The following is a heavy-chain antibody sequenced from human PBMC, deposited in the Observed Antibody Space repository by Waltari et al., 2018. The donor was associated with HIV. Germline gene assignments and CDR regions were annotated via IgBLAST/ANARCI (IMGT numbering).Heavy chain of an antibody. J-gene: IGHJ6*02. Sequence: VHLQESGPGLVKPSETLSVTCSVSGGSITSGGYYWSWRRQPPGKGLPWIGHIYHSRITFDDPSRRSRLSISVDTSKNQVSLEVRSVTATDTAVYYCAKTRGAAGTDYYGMDVWGQGTTVSVSS. CDR2: IYHSRIT. V-gene: IGHV4-31*03. D-gene: IGHD6-13*01. CDR3: AKTRGAAGTDYYGMDV. CDR1: GGSITSGGYY.